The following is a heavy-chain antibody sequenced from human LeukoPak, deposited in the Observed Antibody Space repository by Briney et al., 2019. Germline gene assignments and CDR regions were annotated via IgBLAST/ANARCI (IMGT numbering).Heavy chain of an antibody. CDR1: GGSISSYY. J-gene: IGHJ6*03. CDR3: ARQVVVAASPMDV. V-gene: IGHV4-59*01. Sequence: SETLSLTCTVSGGSISSYYWSWIRQPPGKGLEWIGYIYYSGSTNYNPSLKSRVTISVDTSKNQFSLKLSSVTAADTAVYYCARQVVVAASPMDVWGKGTTVTVSS. D-gene: IGHD2-15*01. CDR2: IYYSGST.